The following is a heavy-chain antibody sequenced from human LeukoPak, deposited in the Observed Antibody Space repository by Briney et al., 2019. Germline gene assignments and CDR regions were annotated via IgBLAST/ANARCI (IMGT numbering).Heavy chain of an antibody. CDR2: INPNSGGT. Sequence: ASVKVSCKASGYTFTSYDMHWVRQAPGQGLEWMGRINPNSGGTNYAQKFQGRVTMTRDTSISTAYMELSSLRSDDTAVYYCAGDHAADKYYSRDVPGEGTTVTVSS. CDR3: AGDHAADKYYSRDV. CDR1: GYTFTSYD. D-gene: IGHD3-9*01. V-gene: IGHV1-2*06. J-gene: IGHJ6*04.